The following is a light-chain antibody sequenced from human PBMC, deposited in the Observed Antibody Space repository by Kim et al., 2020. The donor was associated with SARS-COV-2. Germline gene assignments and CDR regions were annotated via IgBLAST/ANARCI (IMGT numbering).Light chain of an antibody. CDR2: DAS. J-gene: IGKJ5*01. Sequence: ASVGDRVTITCRASQSIGGWLAWYQQKPGKAPKLLIYDASSVESGVPSRFSGSGSGTEFTLTISSLQPDDSATYYCQHHSSYPITFGQGTRLEIK. CDR3: QHHSSYPIT. CDR1: QSIGGW. V-gene: IGKV1-5*01.